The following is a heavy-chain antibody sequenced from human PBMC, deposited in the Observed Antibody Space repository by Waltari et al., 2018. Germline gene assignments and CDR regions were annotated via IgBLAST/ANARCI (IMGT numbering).Heavy chain of an antibody. V-gene: IGHV1-69*05. CDR3: ARGAPDYGDYEYHFDY. J-gene: IGHJ4*02. CDR2: IIPIFGTA. CDR1: GGPFSRSA. Sequence: QVQLVQSGAEVTKPGSSVKVSCKASGGPFSRSAFSWVRQAPGQGLEWMGGIIPIFGTANYAQKFQGRVTITTDESTSTAYMELSSLRSEDTAVYYCARGAPDYGDYEYHFDYWGQGTLVTVSS. D-gene: IGHD4-17*01.